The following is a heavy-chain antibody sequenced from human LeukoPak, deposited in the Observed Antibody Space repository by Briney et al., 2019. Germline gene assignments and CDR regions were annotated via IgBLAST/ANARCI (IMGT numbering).Heavy chain of an antibody. CDR3: AKAVAAAYQNLVDY. V-gene: IGHV3-23*01. CDR1: GFTFSSYA. CDR2: ISGSGGST. D-gene: IGHD2-2*01. J-gene: IGHJ4*02. Sequence: PGGSLRLSCAASGFTFSSYAMSWVRRAPGKGLEWVSAISGSGGSTYYADSVKGRFTISRDNSKNTLYLQMNSLRAEDTAVYYCAKAVAAAYQNLVDYWGQGTLVTVSS.